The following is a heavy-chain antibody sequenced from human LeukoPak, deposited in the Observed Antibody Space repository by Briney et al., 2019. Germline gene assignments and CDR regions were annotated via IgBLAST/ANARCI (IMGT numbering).Heavy chain of an antibody. Sequence: ASVKVSCKASGYTFTSYYMHWVRQAPGQGLEWMGGIIPIFGTANYAQKFQGRVTITADKSTSTAYMELSSLRSEDTAVYYCASSPPQNYYYYMDVWGKGTTVTVSS. V-gene: IGHV1-69*06. CDR1: GYTFTSYY. J-gene: IGHJ6*03. CDR2: IIPIFGTA. CDR3: ASSPPQNYYYYMDV.